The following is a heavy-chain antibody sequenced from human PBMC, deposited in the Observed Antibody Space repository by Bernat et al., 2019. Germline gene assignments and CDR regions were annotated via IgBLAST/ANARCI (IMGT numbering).Heavy chain of an antibody. CDR3: ARGHSSPWAYYSMDV. J-gene: IGHJ6*02. CDR1: GYTFTNYY. V-gene: IGHV1-46*01. D-gene: IGHD6-6*01. CDR2: INPSGGST. Sequence: QVQLVQSGAEVKKPGASVKVSCKASGYTFTNYYIHWVRQAPGQGLEWMGIINPSGGSTSSAQKFQGRVTMTRDTSANTVYMELSSLRSEDTAVYYCARGHSSPWAYYSMDVWGQGTTVTVSS.